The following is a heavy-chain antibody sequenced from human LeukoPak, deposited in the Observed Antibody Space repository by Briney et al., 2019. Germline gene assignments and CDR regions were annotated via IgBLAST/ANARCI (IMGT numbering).Heavy chain of an antibody. CDR3: ARAFYGDLDY. CDR1: GFTFSSYE. Sequence: GGSLRLSCAASGFTFSSYEINWVRQAPGKGLEWVSYISSGGSTVYYADSVKGRSTISRDNAKNSLYLQMSSLRAEDTAVYYCARAFYGDLDYWGQGTLVTVSS. J-gene: IGHJ4*02. V-gene: IGHV3-48*03. D-gene: IGHD4-17*01. CDR2: ISSGGSTV.